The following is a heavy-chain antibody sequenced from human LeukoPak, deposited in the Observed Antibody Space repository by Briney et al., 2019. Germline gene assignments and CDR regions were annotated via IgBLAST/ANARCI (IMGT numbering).Heavy chain of an antibody. J-gene: IGHJ4*02. Sequence: SETLSLTCTVSGGSISSYYWSWIRQPPGKGLEWIGYISYTGSTHYNPSLKSRVTISVDTSKNQFSLKLTSMTAADTAVYYCAGNRPDSSGYMDFDYWGQGTLVTVSS. V-gene: IGHV4-59*12. CDR3: AGNRPDSSGYMDFDY. CDR2: ISYTGST. CDR1: GGSISSYY. D-gene: IGHD3-22*01.